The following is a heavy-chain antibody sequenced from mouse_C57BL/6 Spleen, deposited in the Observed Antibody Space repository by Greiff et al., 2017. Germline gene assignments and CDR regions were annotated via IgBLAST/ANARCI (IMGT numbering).Heavy chain of an antibody. Sequence: VQLQQPGAELVRPGSSVKLSCKASGYTFTSYWMHWVKQRPIQGLEWIGNIDPSDSDTHYNQKFKDKATLTVDQSSSTAYMQLSSLTSEDSAVYYCARGDYYGSSWFAYWGQGTLVTVSA. D-gene: IGHD1-1*01. CDR2: IDPSDSDT. CDR1: GYTFTSYW. CDR3: ARGDYYGSSWFAY. J-gene: IGHJ3*01. V-gene: IGHV1-52*01.